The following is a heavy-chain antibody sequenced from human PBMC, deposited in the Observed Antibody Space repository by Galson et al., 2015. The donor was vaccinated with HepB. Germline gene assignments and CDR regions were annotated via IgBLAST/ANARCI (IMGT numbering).Heavy chain of an antibody. D-gene: IGHD2-2*01. V-gene: IGHV3-7*03. J-gene: IGHJ4*02. CDR1: GFTFSNYW. CDR3: ARDAESWDIEVVPAADPYYFDY. Sequence: SLRLSCAASGFTFSNYWMSWVRQAPGKGLEWVANIKEDGSEKNYVDSVKGRFTISRDNAKNSLSLQMNSLRAEDTAVYYCARDAESWDIEVVPAADPYYFDYWGPGTLVTVSS. CDR2: IKEDGSEK.